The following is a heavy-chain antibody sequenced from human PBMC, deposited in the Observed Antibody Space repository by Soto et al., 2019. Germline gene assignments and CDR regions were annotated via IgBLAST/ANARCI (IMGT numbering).Heavy chain of an antibody. CDR2: IGPDGSRT. J-gene: IGHJ4*02. CDR3: VRDKNWAYDY. CDR1: GFTFSRHW. Sequence: GGSLRLSCAASGFTFSRHWMHWVRQAPGKGLSRVSHIGPDGSRTRDADSVMGRFIISRDNARNTLYLQMNSLRDDDTAVYYCVRDKNWAYDYWGPGSLVTVSS. V-gene: IGHV3-74*01. D-gene: IGHD7-27*01.